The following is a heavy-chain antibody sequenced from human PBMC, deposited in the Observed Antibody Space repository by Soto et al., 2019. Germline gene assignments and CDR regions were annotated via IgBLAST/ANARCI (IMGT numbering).Heavy chain of an antibody. D-gene: IGHD5-18*01. Sequence: VGSLRLSCAASGFTFSSYWMSWVRQAPGKGLEWVANIKQDGSEKYYVDSVKGRFTISRDNAKNSLYLQMNSLRAEDTAVYYCARSKYVDTAMVRAFDIWGQGTMVTVSS. CDR1: GFTFSSYW. V-gene: IGHV3-7*01. CDR3: ARSKYVDTAMVRAFDI. J-gene: IGHJ3*02. CDR2: IKQDGSEK.